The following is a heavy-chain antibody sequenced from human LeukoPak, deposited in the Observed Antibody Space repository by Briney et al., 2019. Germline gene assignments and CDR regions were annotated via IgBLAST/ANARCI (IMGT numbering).Heavy chain of an antibody. CDR1: GFIFNDYA. CDR2: ISWKSGSI. D-gene: IGHD2-8*01. CDR3: AKVGRMTLTADAFDV. J-gene: IGHJ3*01. Sequence: GGSQRLSCTASGFIFNDYAMHWVRQAPGKGLEWVSGISWKSGSIGYADSVKGRFTISRDNAKNSLYLQMNKLRPEDTGLYYCAKVGRMTLTADAFDVWGQGTMVTVSS. V-gene: IGHV3-9*01.